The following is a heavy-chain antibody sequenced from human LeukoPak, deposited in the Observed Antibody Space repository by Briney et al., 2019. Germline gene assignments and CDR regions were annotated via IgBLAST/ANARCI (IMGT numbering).Heavy chain of an antibody. CDR3: ARDGVPFKGDRAAFDI. CDR2: ISSSSSYI. J-gene: IGHJ3*02. V-gene: IGHV3-21*01. Sequence: PGGSLRLSCAASGFTFSSYSMNWVRQAPGKGLEWVSSISSSSSYIYYADSVKGRFTISRDNDKNSLYLQMDSLRAEDTAVYYCARDGVPFKGDRAAFDIWGQGTMVTVSS. CDR1: GFTFSSYS. D-gene: IGHD5-18*01.